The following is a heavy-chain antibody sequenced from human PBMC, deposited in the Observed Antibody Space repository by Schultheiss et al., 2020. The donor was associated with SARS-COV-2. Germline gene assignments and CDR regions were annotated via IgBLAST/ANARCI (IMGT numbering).Heavy chain of an antibody. D-gene: IGHD1-26*01. CDR1: GFTFSNAW. CDR3: TTDSGSYFSTDY. Sequence: GESLKISCAASGFTFSNAWMSWVRQAPGKGLEWVGRIKSKTDGGTTDYAAPVKGRFTISRDDSKNTLYLQMNSLKTEDTAVYYCTTDSGSYFSTDYWGQGTLVTVSS. CDR2: IKSKTDGGTT. V-gene: IGHV3-15*01. J-gene: IGHJ4*02.